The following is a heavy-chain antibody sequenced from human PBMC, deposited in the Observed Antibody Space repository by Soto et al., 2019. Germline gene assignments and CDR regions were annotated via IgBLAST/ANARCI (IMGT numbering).Heavy chain of an antibody. CDR2: IYYSGST. CDR3: ARVGVHSSGWYF. CDR1: GGSISSGDYY. Sequence: QVQLQESGPGLVKPSQTLSLTCTVSGGSISSGDYYWSWIRQPPGKGLEWIGYIYYSGSTYYNPSLTRRVTTSIDTSKNQFSLKLSSVTAADTGVYYCARVGVHSSGWYFWGQGTLVTVSS. D-gene: IGHD6-19*01. J-gene: IGHJ4*02. V-gene: IGHV4-30-4*01.